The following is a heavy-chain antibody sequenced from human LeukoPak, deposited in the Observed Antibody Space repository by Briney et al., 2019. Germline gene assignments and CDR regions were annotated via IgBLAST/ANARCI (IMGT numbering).Heavy chain of an antibody. CDR2: ISSSGSTI. J-gene: IGHJ6*02. Sequence: PGGSLRLSCAASGFTFSDYYMSWIRQAPGKGLEWVSYISSSGSTIYYADSVKGRFTISRDNAKNSLYLQMNSLRAEDTAVYYCARVGSSSSAQYYYYGMDVWGQGTTVTVSS. CDR1: GFTFSDYY. CDR3: ARVGSSSSAQYYYYGMDV. V-gene: IGHV3-11*01. D-gene: IGHD6-6*01.